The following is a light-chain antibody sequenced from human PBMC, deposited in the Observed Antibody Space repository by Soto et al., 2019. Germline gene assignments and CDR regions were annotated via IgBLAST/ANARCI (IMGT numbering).Light chain of an antibody. V-gene: IGKV1-33*01. J-gene: IGKJ4*01. CDR2: DAS. CDR3: QQYDDPFT. CDR1: RDIADS. Sequence: DTQMTQSPSSLSASVGDTVTITCQASRDIADSLNWYQQRAGQAPKLLIYDASKLQSGVPAWSSGSGTGTSFILTISSLQPEDFATYDCQQYDDPFTFGGGTKVEIK.